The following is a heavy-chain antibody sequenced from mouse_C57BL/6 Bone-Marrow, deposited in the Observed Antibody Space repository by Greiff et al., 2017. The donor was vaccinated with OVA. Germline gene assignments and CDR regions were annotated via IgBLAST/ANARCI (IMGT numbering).Heavy chain of an antibody. CDR2: ISDGGSYT. V-gene: IGHV5-4*01. CDR3: AREGYYYGNAMDY. CDR1: GFTFSSYA. J-gene: IGHJ4*01. Sequence: DVMLVESGGGLVKPGGSLKLSCAASGFTFSSYAMSWVRQTPEKRLEWVATISDGGSYTYYPDNVKGRFTISRDNAKNNLYLQMSHLKSEDTAMYYCAREGYYYGNAMDYWGQGTSVTVSS. D-gene: IGHD1-1*01.